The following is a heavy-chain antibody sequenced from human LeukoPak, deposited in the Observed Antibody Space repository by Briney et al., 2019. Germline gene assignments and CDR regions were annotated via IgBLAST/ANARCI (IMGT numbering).Heavy chain of an antibody. CDR1: GGSIINYY. J-gene: IGHJ6*03. D-gene: IGHD4-17*01. V-gene: IGHV4-59*08. Sequence: PSETLSLTCTVSGGSIINYYWSWIRQPPGKGLEWIGYIYYSGSTTYNPSLKSRVTISLDTSKNQFSLRLSSVTAADTAVYYCARQHGDYRPPYYYYMDVWGKGTTVTVSS. CDR3: ARQHGDYRPPYYYYMDV. CDR2: IYYSGST.